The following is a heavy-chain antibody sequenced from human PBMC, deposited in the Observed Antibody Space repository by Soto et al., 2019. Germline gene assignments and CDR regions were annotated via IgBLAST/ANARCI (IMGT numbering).Heavy chain of an antibody. V-gene: IGHV1-18*01. CDR1: GYTFTTIR. CDR3: ARDRSGWYDF. D-gene: IGHD6-19*01. J-gene: IGHJ5*01. CDR2: IRPHNCDT. Sequence: QVQLVQSAAEVGKPGASVKVSCKASGYTFTTIRLTWVRQAPGQVLEWMGWIRPHNCDTQYAQKFQGRVTMTADTATTTAYMEVRSLRPDDTAVFYCARDRSGWYDFWGQGTLVTVSS.